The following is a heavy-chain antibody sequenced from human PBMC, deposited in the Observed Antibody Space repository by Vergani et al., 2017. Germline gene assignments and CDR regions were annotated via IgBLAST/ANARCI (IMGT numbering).Heavy chain of an antibody. CDR2: IIPIFGTA. Sequence: QVQLVQSGAEVKKPGSSVKVSCKASGGTFSSYAISWVRQAPGQGLEWMGRIIPIFGTANYAQKFQGSVTITADESTSTAYMELSSLRSEDTAVYYCARDYQALGQQLGLPGKIWFDPWGQRTLVTVSS. V-gene: IGHV1-69*18. CDR3: ARDYQALGQQLGLPGKIWFDP. J-gene: IGHJ5*02. D-gene: IGHD6-13*01. CDR1: GGTFSSYA.